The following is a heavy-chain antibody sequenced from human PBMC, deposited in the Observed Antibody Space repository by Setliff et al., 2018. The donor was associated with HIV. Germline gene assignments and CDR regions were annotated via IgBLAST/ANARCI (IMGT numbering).Heavy chain of an antibody. CDR2: IFDSGTT. CDR1: GGSITSYY. J-gene: IGHJ4*02. V-gene: IGHV4-59*08. CDR3: ARQGGYNSPLMV. Sequence: LETLSLTCTVSGGSITSYYWNWIRQSPGKGLEWIGYIFDSGTTKYNPSVTSRVTISVDASKNQFLLQLISVTAADTAVYYCARQGGYNSPLMVWGQGKLVTVSS. D-gene: IGHD3-10*01.